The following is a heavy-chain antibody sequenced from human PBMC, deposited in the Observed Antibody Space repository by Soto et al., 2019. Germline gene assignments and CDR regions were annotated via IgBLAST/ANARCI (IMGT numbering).Heavy chain of an antibody. CDR1: GFTFSPYA. V-gene: IGHV3-23*01. CDR2: FSGSGGGT. CDR3: AKGLRRLLRTQYYYGLDV. D-gene: IGHD3-10*01. J-gene: IGHJ6*02. Sequence: EVQLLESGGGLVQPGGSLRLSCAASGFTFSPYAMSWVRQAPGKGLEWVSSFSGSGGGTHYADSVKGRFTVSRDNTKRALSLQMSSLREEDTATYYCAKGLRRLLRTQYYYGLDVWGRGATVTVAS.